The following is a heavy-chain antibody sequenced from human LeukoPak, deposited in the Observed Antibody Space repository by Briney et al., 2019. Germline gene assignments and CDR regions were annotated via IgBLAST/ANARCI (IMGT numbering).Heavy chain of an antibody. Sequence: PGGSLRLSCAASGFTFSSYGMHWVRQAPGKGLEWVAFIRYDGSNKYYADSVKGRFTISRDNSKNTLYLQMNSLRAEDTAVYYCAKGYYYDSSGYTHSDAFDIWGQGTMVTVSS. CDR2: IRYDGSNK. J-gene: IGHJ3*02. CDR3: AKGYYYDSSGYTHSDAFDI. CDR1: GFTFSSYG. V-gene: IGHV3-30*02. D-gene: IGHD3-22*01.